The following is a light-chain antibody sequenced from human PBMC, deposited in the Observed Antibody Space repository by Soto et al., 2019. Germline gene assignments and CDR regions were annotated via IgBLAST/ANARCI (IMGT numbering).Light chain of an antibody. CDR1: QSVSTN. V-gene: IGKV3-15*01. CDR3: QQYNNWPRT. CDR2: CAS. Sequence: EVVMTQSPATLSVSPGERGTLSCRASQSVSTNLAWYQQKLGQAPRLLIYCASTRASGIPGRFSGSGSGTEFTLTISSLQSEDFGVYYCQQYNNWPRTFGQGTKVDIK. J-gene: IGKJ1*01.